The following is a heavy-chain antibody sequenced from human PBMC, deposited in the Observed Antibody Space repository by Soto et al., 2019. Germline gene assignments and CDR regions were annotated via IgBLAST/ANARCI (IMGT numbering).Heavy chain of an antibody. CDR2: ISYDGNNH. CDR1: GFTFSTYA. J-gene: IGHJ5*02. V-gene: IGHV3-30-3*01. Sequence: QVQLVESGGGVVQPGMSLRLSCAASGFTFSTYAMFWVRQAPGEGLEWLAVISYDGNNHYYTDSVKGRFTISRDNSKNTLYLQMNNLRAEDTALYYCARDLLPAAGPSWAASRLDPWGQGTLVTVSS. D-gene: IGHD2-2*01. CDR3: ARDLLPAAGPSWAASRLDP.